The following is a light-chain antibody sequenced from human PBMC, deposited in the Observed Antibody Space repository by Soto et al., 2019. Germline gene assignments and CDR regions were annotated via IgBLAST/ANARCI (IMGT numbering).Light chain of an antibody. Sequence: EIVLTQSPATLSLSPGERATLSCRASQSVSSYLAWYQQKPGQAPRLLIYDASNRATGIPARFSGSGSGTDFTLTISSLEPEDFAVYYCHQRTNWPPLTFGGGTKVEMK. CDR1: QSVSSY. V-gene: IGKV3-11*01. CDR2: DAS. CDR3: HQRTNWPPLT. J-gene: IGKJ4*01.